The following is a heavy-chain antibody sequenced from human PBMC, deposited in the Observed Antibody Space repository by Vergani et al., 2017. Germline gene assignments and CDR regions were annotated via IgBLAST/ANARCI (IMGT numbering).Heavy chain of an antibody. CDR1: GFTFNAYY. CDR3: ARETYSSSWPPSYGMDV. D-gene: IGHD6-13*01. CDR2: ISVSGTSI. J-gene: IGHJ6*02. V-gene: IGHV3-11*04. Sequence: QEQLVESGGGLVKPGGSLRLSCEASGFTFNAYYMSWVRQAPGKGLECVSYISVSGTSIHYADSVKGRFTISRDNAKSSLSLQMHSLTAEDTAVYYCARETYSSSWPPSYGMDVWGQGTTVTVSS.